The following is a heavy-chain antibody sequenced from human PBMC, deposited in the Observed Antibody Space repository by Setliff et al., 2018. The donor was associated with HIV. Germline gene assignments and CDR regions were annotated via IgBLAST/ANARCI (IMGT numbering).Heavy chain of an antibody. CDR1: GGSVTSDISF. CDR3: ARGVSHAATIYHWHYYYMDV. J-gene: IGHJ6*03. V-gene: IGHV4-31*03. D-gene: IGHD1-20*01. Sequence: SETLSLTCSVSGGSVTSDISFWTWIRQHPGEGLEWIGHIYNSGSTYYIASLKSRVSLSIDTSKTQVCMRLSFVAAADTAVDKCARGVSHAATIYHWHYYYMDVWGKGTTVTVSS. CDR2: IYNSGST.